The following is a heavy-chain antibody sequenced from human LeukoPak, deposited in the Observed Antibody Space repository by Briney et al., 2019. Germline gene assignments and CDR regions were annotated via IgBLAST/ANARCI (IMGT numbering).Heavy chain of an antibody. D-gene: IGHD1-26*01. J-gene: IGHJ6*02. Sequence: PGGSLRLSCAASGFTFDDYAMHWVRQAPGKGLEWVSGISWNSGSIGYADSVKGRFTISRDNAKNSLYLQMNSLRAEDTALYYCAKDIRGRRGSYYVEYYYYGMDVWGQGTTVTVSS. CDR2: ISWNSGSI. CDR1: GFTFDDYA. V-gene: IGHV3-9*01. CDR3: AKDIRGRRGSYYVEYYYYGMDV.